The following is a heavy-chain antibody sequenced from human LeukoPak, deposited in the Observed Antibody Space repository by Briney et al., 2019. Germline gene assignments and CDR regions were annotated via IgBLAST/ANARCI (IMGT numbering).Heavy chain of an antibody. J-gene: IGHJ4*02. V-gene: IGHV1-69*06. CDR2: IIPIFGTA. CDR1: GYTFTGYY. CDR3: ARSSVVAAAGPYYFDY. D-gene: IGHD6-13*01. Sequence: ASVKVSCKASGYTFTGYYMHWVRQAPGQGLEWMGGIIPIFGTANYAQKFQGRVTITADKSTSTAYMELSSLRSEDTAVYYCARSSVVAAAGPYYFDYWGQGTLVTVSS.